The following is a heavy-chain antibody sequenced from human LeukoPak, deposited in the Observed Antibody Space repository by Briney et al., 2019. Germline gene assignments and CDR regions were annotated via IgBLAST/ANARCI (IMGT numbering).Heavy chain of an antibody. CDR2: ISAYNGNT. Sequence: ASVKVSCKASGYTFTSYGISWVRQAPGQGLEWMGWISAYNGNTNYAQKLQGRVTMTTDTSTSTAYMELRSLRSDDTAVYYCARTCSSTSCYGRTGFDYWGQGTLVTVSS. D-gene: IGHD2-2*01. CDR3: ARTCSSTSCYGRTGFDY. V-gene: IGHV1-18*01. CDR1: GYTFTSYG. J-gene: IGHJ4*02.